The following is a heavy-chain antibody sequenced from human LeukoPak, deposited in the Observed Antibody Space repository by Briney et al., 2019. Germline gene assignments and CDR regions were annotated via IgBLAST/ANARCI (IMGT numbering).Heavy chain of an antibody. V-gene: IGHV3-30*02. CDR3: AKDPHYYGSGTQEFDP. CDR2: VRYDGSSK. CDR1: GFTFNRFG. Sequence: GGSLRLSCVASGFTFNRFGMHWVRQAPGKGLEWVAFVRYDGSSKQCGDPVKGRVTIFRDNSKNTLYLQMNSLRPEDTAMYYCAKDPHYYGSGTQEFDPWGQGTLVTVSS. D-gene: IGHD3-10*01. J-gene: IGHJ5*02.